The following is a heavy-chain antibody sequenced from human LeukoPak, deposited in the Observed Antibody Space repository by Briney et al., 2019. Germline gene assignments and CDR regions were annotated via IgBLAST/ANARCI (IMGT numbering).Heavy chain of an antibody. J-gene: IGHJ5*02. D-gene: IGHD3-16*01. CDR2: INHSGST. V-gene: IGHV4-34*01. CDR1: GGSFSGYY. Sequence: SETLSLTCAVYGGSFSGYYWSWIRRPPGKGLEWIGEINHSGSTNYNPSLKSRVTISVDTSKNQFSLKLSSVTAADTAVYYCAQRGDSSFNWFDPWGQGTLVTVSS. CDR3: AQRGDSSFNWFDP.